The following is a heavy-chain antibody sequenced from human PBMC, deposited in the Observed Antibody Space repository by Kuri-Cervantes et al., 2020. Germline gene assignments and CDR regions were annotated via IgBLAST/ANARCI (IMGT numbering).Heavy chain of an antibody. CDR2: INHSGST. Sequence: ESLKISCAVYGGSFSGYYWSWIRQPPGKGLEWIGEINHSGSTNYNPSLKSRVTISVDTSKNQFSLKLSSVTAADTAAYYCASPYCSSTSCYENWFDPWGQGTLVTVSS. V-gene: IGHV4-34*01. D-gene: IGHD2-2*01. J-gene: IGHJ5*02. CDR3: ASPYCSSTSCYENWFDP. CDR1: GGSFSGYY.